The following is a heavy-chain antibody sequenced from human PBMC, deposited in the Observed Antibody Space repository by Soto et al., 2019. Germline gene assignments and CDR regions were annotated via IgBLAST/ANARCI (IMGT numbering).Heavy chain of an antibody. CDR2: INPSGGST. Sequence: GASVKVSCTASGYTFTSYYMHWVRQAPGQGLEWMGIINPSGGSTSYAQKFQGRVTMTRDTSTSTVYMELSSLRSEDTAVYYCARAGYCSSTSCETAPFDPWGQEPWSPSPQ. CDR1: GYTFTSYY. D-gene: IGHD2-2*01. V-gene: IGHV1-46*03. J-gene: IGHJ5*02. CDR3: ARAGYCSSTSCETAPFDP.